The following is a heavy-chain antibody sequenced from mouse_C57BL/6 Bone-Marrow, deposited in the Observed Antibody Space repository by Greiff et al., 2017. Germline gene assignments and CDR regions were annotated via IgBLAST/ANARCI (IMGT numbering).Heavy chain of an antibody. CDR1: GYTFTSYG. V-gene: IGHV1-81*01. CDR2: IYPRSGNT. CDR3: ARHDPSAY. Sequence: QVQLQQSGAELARPGASVKLSCKASGYTFTSYGISWVKQRTGQGLEWIGEIYPRSGNTYYNEKFKGKATLTADNSSSTAYMELRSLTSEDSAVYFCARHDPSAYWGQGTLVTVSA. J-gene: IGHJ3*01. D-gene: IGHD2-10*02.